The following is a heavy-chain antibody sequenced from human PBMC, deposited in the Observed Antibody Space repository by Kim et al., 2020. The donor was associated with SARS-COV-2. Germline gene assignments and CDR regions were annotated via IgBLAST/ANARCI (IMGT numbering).Heavy chain of an antibody. D-gene: IGHD5-18*01. J-gene: IGHJ6*03. Sequence: SETLSLTCTVSGGSISNYYWSLIRQTPGNVLEWIGYSYYNGSTSYNPSLKSRVTISVDTSKNQFSLRLSSVTAADAALYYCARLNRGTAMVTYFYYMDVWGKGTTVTVSS. CDR2: SYYNGST. CDR3: ARLNRGTAMVTYFYYMDV. V-gene: IGHV4-59*01. CDR1: GGSISNYY.